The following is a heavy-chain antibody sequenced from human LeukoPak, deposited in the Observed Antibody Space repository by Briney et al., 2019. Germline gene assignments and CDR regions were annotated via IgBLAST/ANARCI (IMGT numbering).Heavy chain of an antibody. CDR1: GFTFSSYA. J-gene: IGHJ4*02. V-gene: IGHV3-21*01. CDR2: ISSSSSYI. D-gene: IGHD6-6*01. CDR3: GRDRPNDY. Sequence: PGGSLRLSCAASGFTFSSYAMSWVRQAPGKGLEWVSSISSSSSYIFYADSVKGRFTISRDNPKNSLYLQMNSLRAEDTAVYYCGRDRPNDYWGQGTLVTVSS.